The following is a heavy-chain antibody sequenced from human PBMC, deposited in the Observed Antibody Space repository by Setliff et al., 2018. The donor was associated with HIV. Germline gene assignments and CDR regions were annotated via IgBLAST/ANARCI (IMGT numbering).Heavy chain of an antibody. V-gene: IGHV1-18*01. J-gene: IGHJ4*02. CDR2: ISTYNGDT. Sequence: ASVKVSCKASGYTFNSYGITRVRQAPGQGLEWMGWISTYNGDTNYAERLQDRVTMTADTSTSTAFMELKSLRAEDTAVYYCARGTLTQNGPFDYWGQGTLVTVSS. CDR1: GYTFNSYG. D-gene: IGHD2-8*01. CDR3: ARGTLTQNGPFDY.